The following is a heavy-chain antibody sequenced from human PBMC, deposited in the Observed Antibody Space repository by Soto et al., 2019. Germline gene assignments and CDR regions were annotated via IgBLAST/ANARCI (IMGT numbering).Heavy chain of an antibody. CDR3: VRGIPSQYTSDWLYWYFDL. CDR2: IWNDGSKK. V-gene: IGHV3-33*01. D-gene: IGHD6-25*01. J-gene: IGHJ2*01. CDR1: GFVYSNYA. Sequence: VQLVESGGGVVQPGRSLRLSCAASGFVYSNYAMHWVRLSPGKGLEWVALIWNDGSKKDYLDSVKGRFIISRDNSLKTPLLQMDSLRAEDAAVYFCVRGIPSQYTSDWLYWYFDLWGRGTQVTVSA.